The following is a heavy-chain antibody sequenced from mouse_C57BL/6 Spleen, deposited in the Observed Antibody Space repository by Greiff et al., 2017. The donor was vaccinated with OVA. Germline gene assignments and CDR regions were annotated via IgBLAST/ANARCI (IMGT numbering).Heavy chain of an antibody. CDR1: GYTFTDYY. V-gene: IGHV1-26*01. D-gene: IGHD1-1*01. J-gene: IGHJ4*01. Sequence: VQLQQSGPELVKPGASVKISCKASGYTFTDYYMNWVKQSHGKSLEWIGDIHPNNGGTSYNQKFKGKATLTVDKSSSTAYMGRRSLTAEDAAGYYCARRGPYYGSCLYYAMGYWGQGASVTVSS. CDR2: IHPNNGGT. CDR3: ARRGPYYGSCLYYAMGY.